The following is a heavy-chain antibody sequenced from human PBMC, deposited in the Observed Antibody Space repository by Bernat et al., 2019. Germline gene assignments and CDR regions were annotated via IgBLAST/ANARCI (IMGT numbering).Heavy chain of an antibody. Sequence: QVQLQESGPGLVKPSQTLSLTCTVSGGSISSGGYYWSWIRQHPGKGLEWIGEINHSGSTNYNPSLKSRVTISVDTSKNQFSLKLSSVTAADTAVYYCAGDWLFNDAFDIWGQGTMVTVSS. CDR3: AGDWLFNDAFDI. CDR1: GGSISSGGYY. J-gene: IGHJ3*02. V-gene: IGHV4-31*03. D-gene: IGHD3-9*01. CDR2: INHSGST.